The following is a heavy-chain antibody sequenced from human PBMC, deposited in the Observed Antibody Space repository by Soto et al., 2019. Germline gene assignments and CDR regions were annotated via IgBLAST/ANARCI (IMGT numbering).Heavy chain of an antibody. Sequence: GGSLRLSCAASGFTFSSYAMSWVRQAPGKGLEWVSGISGSGDNTYYADSVKGRLTISRDNSKNTLYLQMNSLRAEDTAVYYCAKSAGHSYVDYWGQGTLVTVSS. CDR1: GFTFSSYA. CDR3: AKSAGHSYVDY. CDR2: ISGSGDNT. V-gene: IGHV3-23*01. J-gene: IGHJ4*02. D-gene: IGHD5-18*01.